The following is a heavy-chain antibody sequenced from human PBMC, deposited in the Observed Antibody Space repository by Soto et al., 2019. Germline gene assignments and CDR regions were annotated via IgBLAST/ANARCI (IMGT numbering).Heavy chain of an antibody. V-gene: IGHV3-23*01. CDR2: ISGSGGST. D-gene: IGHD7-27*01. CDR3: AKEIGTNWGRDAFDI. Sequence: GESLKISCAASGFTFSSYAMSWVRQAPGKGLEWVSAISGSGGSTYYADSVKGRFTISRDNSKNTLYLQMNSLRAEDTAVYYCAKEIGTNWGRDAFDIWGQGTMVTVSS. CDR1: GFTFSSYA. J-gene: IGHJ3*02.